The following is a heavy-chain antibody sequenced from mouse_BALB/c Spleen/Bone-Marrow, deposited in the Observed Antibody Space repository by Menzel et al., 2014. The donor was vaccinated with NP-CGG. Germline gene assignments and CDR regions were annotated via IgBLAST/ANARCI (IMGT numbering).Heavy chain of an antibody. V-gene: IGHV2-9*02. J-gene: IGHJ3*01. Sequence: QVHLQQSGPGLVAPSQSLSIPCTVSGFSLTSYGVHWVRQPPGKGLEWLGVIWAGGSTNYNSALMSRLSISKDNSKSXVFLKMNSLQTDDTAMYYCASPIYYDYPLFAYWGQGTLVTVSA. CDR2: IWAGGST. D-gene: IGHD2-4*01. CDR3: ASPIYYDYPLFAY. CDR1: GFSLTSYG.